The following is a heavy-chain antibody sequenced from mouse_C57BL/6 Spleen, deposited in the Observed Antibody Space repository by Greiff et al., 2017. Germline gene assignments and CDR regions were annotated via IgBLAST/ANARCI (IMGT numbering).Heavy chain of an antibody. CDR2: IYPGGGYT. CDR1: GYTFTNSW. J-gene: IGHJ3*01. D-gene: IGHD3-2*02. CDR3: GRSSDSSGWGAY. Sequence: QVQLQQSGAELVRPGPSVKMSCKASGYTFTNSWIGWAKQRPGHGLEWIGDIYPGGGYTNYNEKFKGKATLTADKSSSTAYMQFSSLTSADSAIYYVGRSSDSSGWGAYWGQGTLVTVSS. V-gene: IGHV1-63*01.